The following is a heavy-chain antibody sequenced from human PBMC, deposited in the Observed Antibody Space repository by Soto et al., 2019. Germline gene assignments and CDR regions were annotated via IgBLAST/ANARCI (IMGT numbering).Heavy chain of an antibody. CDR2: IRQDGGAQ. CDR3: VRGGHGSGSYLGSS. Sequence: GGSTRLSCVASGLTFYTYWMSWVCQGKGKGLEWVASIRQDGGAQYYLDSVKGRFTISRDNGKNSVYLQMDSLRVEDTAVYYCVRGGHGSGSYLGSSWGQGILVTVSS. J-gene: IGHJ5*02. D-gene: IGHD3-10*01. CDR1: GLTFYTYW. V-gene: IGHV3-7*03.